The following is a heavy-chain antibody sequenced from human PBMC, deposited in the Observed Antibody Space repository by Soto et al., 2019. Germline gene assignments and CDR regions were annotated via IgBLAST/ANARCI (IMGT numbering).Heavy chain of an antibody. Sequence: SETLSLTCTVSGGSISSYYWSWIRQPPGKGLEWIGYIYYSGSTNYNPSLKSRVTISVDTSKNQFSLKLSSVTAADTAVYYCARAHGYYVFDYWGQGTLVTVSS. CDR2: IYYSGST. J-gene: IGHJ4*02. CDR3: ARAHGYYVFDY. V-gene: IGHV4-59*01. CDR1: GGSISSYY. D-gene: IGHD4-17*01.